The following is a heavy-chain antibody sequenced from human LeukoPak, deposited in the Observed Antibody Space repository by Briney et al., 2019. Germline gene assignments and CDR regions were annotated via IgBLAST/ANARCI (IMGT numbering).Heavy chain of an antibody. Sequence: GASVKVSCKASGGTFSSYAISWVRQAPGQGLEWMGWISAYNGNTNYAQKLQGRVTMTTDTSTSTAYMELRSLRSDDTAVYYCARGEERPNDSSGYPEYFQHWGQGTLVTVSS. CDR2: ISAYNGNT. V-gene: IGHV1-18*01. CDR1: GGTFSSYA. CDR3: ARGEERPNDSSGYPEYFQH. J-gene: IGHJ1*01. D-gene: IGHD3-22*01.